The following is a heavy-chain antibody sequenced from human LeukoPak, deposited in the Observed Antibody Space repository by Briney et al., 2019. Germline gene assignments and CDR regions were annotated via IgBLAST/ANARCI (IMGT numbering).Heavy chain of an antibody. CDR2: VYFSGTT. CDR1: GGSIGYTSYY. CDR3: ARHFWGANDAFDI. V-gene: IGHV4-39*01. D-gene: IGHD7-27*01. J-gene: IGHJ3*02. Sequence: PSETLSLTCTVSGGSIGYTSYYWGWIRQPPGKGLEWIGSVYFSGTTYYNPSLKSRVTISVDTSKNHFSLRLSSVTAADMAVYYCARHFWGANDAFDIWGQGTMVTVSS.